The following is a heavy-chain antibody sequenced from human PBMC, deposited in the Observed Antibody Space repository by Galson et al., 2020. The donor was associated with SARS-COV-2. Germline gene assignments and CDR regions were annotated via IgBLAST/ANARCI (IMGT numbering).Heavy chain of an antibody. CDR3: ARGDSSGLSLVGVDV. D-gene: IGHD6-19*01. Sequence: SVKVSCKASGGTFSSYAISWVRQAPGQGLEWMGGIIPNFGTAHYAQKFQGSVTITADESTSTAYMELSSLRSEDTAVYYCARGDSSGLSLVGVDVWAQGTSVTVSS. V-gene: IGHV1-69*13. CDR2: IIPNFGTA. J-gene: IGHJ6*02. CDR1: GGTFSSYA.